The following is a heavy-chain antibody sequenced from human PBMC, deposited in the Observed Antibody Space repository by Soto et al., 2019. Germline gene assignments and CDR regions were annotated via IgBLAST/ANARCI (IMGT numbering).Heavy chain of an antibody. CDR1: GYTFTSYA. J-gene: IGHJ6*02. D-gene: IGHD2-15*01. V-gene: IGHV1-3*01. Sequence: ASVKVSCKASGYTFTSYAMHWVLQAPGQRLEWMGWINAGNGNTKYSQKFQGRVTITRDTSASTAYMELSSLRSEDTAVYYCARVLGGNLLYYYGMDVWGQGTTVTVSS. CDR3: ARVLGGNLLYYYGMDV. CDR2: INAGNGNT.